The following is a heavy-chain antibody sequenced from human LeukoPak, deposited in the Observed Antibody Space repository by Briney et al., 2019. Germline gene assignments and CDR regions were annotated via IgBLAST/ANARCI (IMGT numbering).Heavy chain of an antibody. Sequence: PGGSLRLSCAASGFTFSSYAMSWVRQAPGKGLEWVSAIRDSGSSTHYADSVKGRFTTSRDNSKNMLYLQMNSLSAEDTAVYYCARGPGYSSGWYVLSVDYWGQGTLVTVPS. CDR3: ARGPGYSSGWYVLSVDY. J-gene: IGHJ4*02. D-gene: IGHD6-19*01. V-gene: IGHV3-23*01. CDR1: GFTFSSYA. CDR2: IRDSGSST.